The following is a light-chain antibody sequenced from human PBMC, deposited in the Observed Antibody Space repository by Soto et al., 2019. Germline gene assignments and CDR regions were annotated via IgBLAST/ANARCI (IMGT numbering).Light chain of an antibody. CDR2: GAS. V-gene: IGKV3-15*01. CDR1: QSVSSN. J-gene: IGKJ1*01. CDR3: QQYNDNWPT. Sequence: EIVMTQSPATLSVSPGERATLSCRASQSVSSNLAWYQQKPGQAPRLLIYGASTRDTGIPARFSGSGSGTEFTLTISSLQSEDFAVYYCQQYNDNWPTFGQGTKVDIK.